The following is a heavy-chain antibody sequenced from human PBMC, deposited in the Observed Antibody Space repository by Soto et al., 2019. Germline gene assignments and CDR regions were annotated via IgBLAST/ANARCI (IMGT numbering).Heavy chain of an antibody. CDR2: IHHSGDT. V-gene: IGHV4-31*03. CDR3: ARGQDYSKSGY. Sequence: SETLSLTCTVSGGSISSGTYYWNWIRQPPGKGLEWIGCIHHSGDTNYNPSLKSRVSISDDTSKNQFSLKVSSVTAADTAVYYCARGQDYSKSGYWGQGTLVTVSS. CDR1: GGSISSGTYY. D-gene: IGHD4-4*01. J-gene: IGHJ4*02.